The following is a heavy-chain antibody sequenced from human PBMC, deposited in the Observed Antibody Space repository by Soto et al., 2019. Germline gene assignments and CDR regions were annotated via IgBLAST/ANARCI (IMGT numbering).Heavy chain of an antibody. CDR2: IDPSDSYT. Sequence: PGESLKISCKGSGYSFISYWISWVRQMPGKGLEWMGRIDPSDSYTNYSPSFQGHVTISADKSISTAYLQWSSLKASDTAMYYWATYFHGLLYCSSDSCLPYSDGMDVWGQGTTVTVSS. D-gene: IGHD2-15*01. CDR3: ATYFHGLLYCSSDSCLPYSDGMDV. J-gene: IGHJ6*02. V-gene: IGHV5-10-1*01. CDR1: GYSFISYW.